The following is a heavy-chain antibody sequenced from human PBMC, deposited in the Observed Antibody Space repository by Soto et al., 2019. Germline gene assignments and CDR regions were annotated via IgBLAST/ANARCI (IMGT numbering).Heavy chain of an antibody. V-gene: IGHV1-3*01. D-gene: IGHD3-10*01. CDR1: GYTFTSYA. Sequence: QVQLVQSGAEVKKPGASVKVSCKASGYTFTSYAMHWVRQAPGQRLKWMGWINAGNGNTKYSQKFQGRVTITRDTSASTAYMELSSLRSEDTAVYYCGMYYYGSGSHFDYWGQGTLVTVSS. J-gene: IGHJ4*02. CDR3: GMYYYGSGSHFDY. CDR2: INAGNGNT.